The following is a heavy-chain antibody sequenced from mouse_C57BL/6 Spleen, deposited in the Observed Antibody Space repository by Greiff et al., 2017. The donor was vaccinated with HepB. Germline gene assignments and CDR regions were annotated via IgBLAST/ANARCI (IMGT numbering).Heavy chain of an antibody. CDR1: GYTFTSYW. J-gene: IGHJ4*01. V-gene: IGHV1-50*01. CDR3: ARRDSPYYAMDY. Sequence: VQLQQPGAELVKPGASVKLSCKASGYTFTSYWMQWVKQRPGQGLEWIGEIDPSDSYTNYNQKFKGKATLTVDTSSSTAYMQLSSLTSEDSAVYYCARRDSPYYAMDYWGQGTSVTVSS. CDR2: IDPSDSYT. D-gene: IGHD3-3*01.